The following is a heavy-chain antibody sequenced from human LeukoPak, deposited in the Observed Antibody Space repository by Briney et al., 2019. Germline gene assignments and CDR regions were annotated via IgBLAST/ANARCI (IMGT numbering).Heavy chain of an antibody. V-gene: IGHV1-69*04. D-gene: IGHD1-1*01. CDR1: GGTFSSYA. CDR2: IIPILGIA. Sequence: SVKVSCKASGGTFSSYAISWVRQAPGQELEWMGRIIPILGIANYAQKFQGRVTITADRSTSTAYMELSSLRSEDTAVYYCARGTTRGWFDPWGQGTLVTVSS. CDR3: ARGTTRGWFDP. J-gene: IGHJ5*02.